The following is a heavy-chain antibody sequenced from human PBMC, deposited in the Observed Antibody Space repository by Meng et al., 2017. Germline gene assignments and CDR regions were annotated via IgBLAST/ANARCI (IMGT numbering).Heavy chain of an antibody. D-gene: IGHD1-7*01. CDR2: ISYDGSNK. CDR1: GFTFSSYA. V-gene: IGHV3-30*01. Sequence: GGSLRLSCAASGFTFSSYAMHWVRQAPGKGLEWVAVISYDGSNKYYADSVKGRFTISRDNSKNTLYLQMNSLRAEDTAVYYCARDRVTGTTGYRWFDPWGQGTLVTVS. J-gene: IGHJ5*02. CDR3: ARDRVTGTTGYRWFDP.